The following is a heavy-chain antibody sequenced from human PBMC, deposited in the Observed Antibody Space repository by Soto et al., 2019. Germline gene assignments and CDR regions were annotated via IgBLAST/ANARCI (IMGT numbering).Heavy chain of an antibody. V-gene: IGHV1-46*01. J-gene: IGHJ5*02. CDR3: ARDRILYSYGANWFDP. CDR1: GYTFTSYY. Sequence: ASVKVSCKASGYTFTSYYMHWVRQAPGQGLEWMGIINPSGGGTSYAQKFQGRVTMTRDTSTSTVYMELSSLRSEDTAVYYCARDRILYSYGANWFDPWGQGTLVTVSS. D-gene: IGHD5-18*01. CDR2: INPSGGGT.